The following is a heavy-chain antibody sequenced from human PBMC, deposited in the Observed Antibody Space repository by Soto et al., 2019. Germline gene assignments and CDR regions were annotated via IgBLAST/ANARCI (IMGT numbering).Heavy chain of an antibody. CDR3: TGQSVAGAIDY. CDR1: GDSVSSTNGA. CDR2: TYYRSKCYT. J-gene: IGHJ4*02. D-gene: IGHD6-19*01. Sequence: SRTLSLTCAISGDSVSSTNGAWNWIRQSPSRGLEWLGRTYYRSKCYTGYAVSVRSRITINPDTSKNQFSLQLSSVTPEDTAVYYCTGQSVAGAIDYWGQGTPVTVSS. V-gene: IGHV6-1*01.